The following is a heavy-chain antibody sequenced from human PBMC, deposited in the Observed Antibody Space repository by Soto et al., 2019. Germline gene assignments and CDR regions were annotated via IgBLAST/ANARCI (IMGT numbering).Heavy chain of an antibody. D-gene: IGHD2-2*01. Sequence: QVHLVQSGAEVKKPGSSVTVSCKASVGTFSSYAISWVRQAPGQGLEWMGGIIPIFGTANYAQKFQGRVTITADESTCTAYMELSSLISEDTAVYYCARANRYCSSTSCYYYYYGMDVWGQGTTVTVSS. CDR3: ARANRYCSSTSCYYYYYGMDV. J-gene: IGHJ6*02. CDR2: IIPIFGTA. CDR1: VGTFSSYA. V-gene: IGHV1-69*01.